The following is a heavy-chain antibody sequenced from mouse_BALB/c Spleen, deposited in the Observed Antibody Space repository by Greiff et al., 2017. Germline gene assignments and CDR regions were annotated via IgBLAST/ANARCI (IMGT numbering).Heavy chain of an antibody. V-gene: IGHV3-2*02. Sequence: EVQGVESGPGLVKPSQSLSLTCTVTGYSITSDYAWNWIRQFPGNKLEWMGYISYSGSTSYNPSLKSRISITRDTSKNQFFLQLNSVTTEDTATYYCARGEPYYAMDYWGQGTSVTVSS. J-gene: IGHJ4*01. CDR3: ARGEPYYAMDY. CDR2: ISYSGST. CDR1: GYSITSDYA.